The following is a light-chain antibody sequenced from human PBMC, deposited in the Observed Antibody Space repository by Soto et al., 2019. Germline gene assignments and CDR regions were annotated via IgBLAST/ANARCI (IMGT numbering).Light chain of an antibody. V-gene: IGKV3-20*01. CDR2: GAS. CDR3: QQHGSSPRT. CDR1: QSVSSSY. J-gene: IGKJ1*01. Sequence: EIVLTQSPATLSLSPGERATLSCRASQSVSSSYLAWYQQKPGQAPRFLIYGASSRATGIPDRFSGSGSGTDFTLTISRLEPEDFSVYYCQQHGSSPRTFGQGTKVDIK.